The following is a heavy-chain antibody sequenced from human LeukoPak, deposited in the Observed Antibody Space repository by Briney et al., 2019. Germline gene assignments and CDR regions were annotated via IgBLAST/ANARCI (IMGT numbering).Heavy chain of an antibody. CDR2: IYYSGST. CDR1: GGSISSYY. Sequence: PSETLSLTCTVTGGSISSYYWSWIRQPPGKGLEWIGYIYYSGSTNYNPSLKSRVTISVDTSKNQFSLKLSSVTAADTAVYYCARETDSGWYRTLDYWGQGTLVTVSS. D-gene: IGHD6-19*01. V-gene: IGHV4-59*01. J-gene: IGHJ4*02. CDR3: ARETDSGWYRTLDY.